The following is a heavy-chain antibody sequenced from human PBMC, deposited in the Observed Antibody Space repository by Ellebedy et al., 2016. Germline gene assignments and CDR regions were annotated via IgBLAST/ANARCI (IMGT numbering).Heavy chain of an antibody. Sequence: GESLKISCVASGFTFRNFFMSWVRQAPGKGLEWVATISGAGYTTFFADSVKGRFTISRDNSKNTLYLQMNNLRVDDTALYYCRQGHYFDQWGQGALVTVSS. CDR2: ISGAGYTT. CDR1: GFTFRNFF. CDR3: RQGHYFDQ. V-gene: IGHV3-23*01. J-gene: IGHJ4*02.